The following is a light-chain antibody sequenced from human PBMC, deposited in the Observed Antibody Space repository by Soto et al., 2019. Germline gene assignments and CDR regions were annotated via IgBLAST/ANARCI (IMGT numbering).Light chain of an antibody. CDR3: HQYGGSSWT. V-gene: IGKV3-20*01. CDR1: QSIDTRF. Sequence: EIVLTQSPGTLSLPPGERATLSCRASQSIDTRFLAWYQQKSGQAPRLLIYGVSSRATGIPDRFIGSGSGTDFTLTISGLEPEDFAVYYCHQYGGSSWTFGQGTKVEIK. CDR2: GVS. J-gene: IGKJ1*01.